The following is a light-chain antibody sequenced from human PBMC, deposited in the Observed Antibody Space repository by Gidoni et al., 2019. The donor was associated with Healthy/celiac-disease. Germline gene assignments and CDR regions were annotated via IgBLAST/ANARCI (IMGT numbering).Light chain of an antibody. CDR1: PSPLHSSGYNY. CDR2: LGS. J-gene: IGKJ4*01. CDR3: MQALQTPLT. V-gene: IGKV2-28*01. Sequence: DIVMTQSPLSLPVTPGEPASISCRSSPSPLHSSGYNYLDWYLQKPGQSPQLLIYLGSNRASGVPDRFSGSGSGTDFTLKISRVEAEDVGVYYCMQALQTPLTFGGGTKVEIK.